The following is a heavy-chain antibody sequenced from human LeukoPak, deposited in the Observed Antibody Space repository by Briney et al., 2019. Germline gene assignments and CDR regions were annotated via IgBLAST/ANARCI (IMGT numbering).Heavy chain of an antibody. CDR3: ARDYYDSSGYYDDY. J-gene: IGHJ4*02. D-gene: IGHD3-22*01. CDR1: GFTGSSNY. CDR2: IYSGGST. V-gene: IGHV3-66*01. Sequence: PGGSLRLSCAASGFTGSSNYMIWVRQAPGKGLEWVSVIYSGGSTYYADSVKGRFTISRDNSKNTLYLQMNGLRAEDTAVYYCARDYYDSSGYYDDYWGQGTLVTVSS.